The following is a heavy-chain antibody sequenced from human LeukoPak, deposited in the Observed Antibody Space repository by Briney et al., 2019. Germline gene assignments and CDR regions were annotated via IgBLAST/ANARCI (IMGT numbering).Heavy chain of an antibody. CDR3: AKEGNYCSSTFCYQDY. Sequence: GGSLRLSCVSGGFTFSSFAMNWVRQAPGKGLQWVAYISSSSNVILYADSVKGRFIISRDNAKNLLYLQMDSLRAEDTAVYYCAKEGNYCSSTFCYQDYWGQGTLVTVSS. J-gene: IGHJ4*02. CDR2: ISSSSNVI. D-gene: IGHD2-2*01. V-gene: IGHV3-48*01. CDR1: GFTFSSFA.